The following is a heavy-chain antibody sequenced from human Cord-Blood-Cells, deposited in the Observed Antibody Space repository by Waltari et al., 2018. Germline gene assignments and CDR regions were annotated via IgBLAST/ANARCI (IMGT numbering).Heavy chain of an antibody. CDR3: ARHIRFLEWLGMNFDY. D-gene: IGHD3-3*01. CDR2: IYYSGTT. CDR1: GGSISSSSYS. V-gene: IGHV4-39*01. J-gene: IGHJ4*02. Sequence: QLQLQESGPGLVKPSETLSLTCTVSGGSISSSSYSWGWIRQPPGKGLEWIGSIYYSGTTNNNPSLKSRVTIAVDTSKNQFSLKLSSVTAADTAVYYCARHIRFLEWLGMNFDYWGQGTLVTVSS.